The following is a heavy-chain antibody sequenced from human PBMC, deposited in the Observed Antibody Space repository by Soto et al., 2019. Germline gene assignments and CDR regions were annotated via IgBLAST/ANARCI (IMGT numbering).Heavy chain of an antibody. Sequence: GELLKICCKGSGYSFTSYWISWVRQMRGKGLEWMGRIDPSDSYTNYSPSFQGHVTISADKSISTAYLQWSSLKASDTAMYYCARYSGSYPPSGMDVWGQGTTVTVSS. CDR3: ARYSGSYPPSGMDV. CDR2: IDPSDSYT. CDR1: GYSFTSYW. J-gene: IGHJ6*02. D-gene: IGHD1-26*01. V-gene: IGHV5-10-1*01.